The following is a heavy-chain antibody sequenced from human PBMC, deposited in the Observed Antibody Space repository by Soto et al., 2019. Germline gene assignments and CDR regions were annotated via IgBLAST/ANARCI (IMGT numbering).Heavy chain of an antibody. CDR2: INPSGGST. CDR1: GYTFTSYY. J-gene: IGHJ5*02. V-gene: IGHV1-46*01. CDR3: ARDSSPIWYYYGSEGSNWFDP. Sequence: AASVKVSCKASGYTFTSYYMHWVRQAPGQGLEWMGIINPSGGSTSYAQKFQGRVTMTRDTSTSTVYMELSSLRSEDTAVYYCARDSSPIWYYYGSEGSNWFDPWGQGTLVTVSS. D-gene: IGHD3-10*01.